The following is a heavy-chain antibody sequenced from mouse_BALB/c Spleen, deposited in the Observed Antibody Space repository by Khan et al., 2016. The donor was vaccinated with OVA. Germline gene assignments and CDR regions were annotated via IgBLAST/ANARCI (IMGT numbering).Heavy chain of an antibody. CDR2: ISYSGST. V-gene: IGHV3-2*02. J-gene: IGHJ4*01. CDR3: ARGNYYGYAMDY. Sequence: EVKLLESGPGLVKPFQSLSLTCTVTGYSITSNYAWNWIRQLPGNKLEWVGYISYSGSTGYNQSLKSRISITRDTSKNQFFLQLNSVTTEDTATYYCARGNYYGYAMDYWGQGTSVTVSS. CDR1: GYSITSNYA. D-gene: IGHD1-1*01.